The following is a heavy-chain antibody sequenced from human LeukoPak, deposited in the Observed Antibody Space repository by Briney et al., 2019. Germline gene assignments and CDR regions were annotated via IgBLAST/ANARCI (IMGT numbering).Heavy chain of an antibody. CDR2: ISSNGGST. D-gene: IGHD2-2*01. CDR1: GFTFSSYA. V-gene: IGHV3-64D*06. CDR3: VKDLDCSSTSCRYYYYYYGMDV. J-gene: IGHJ6*02. Sequence: PGGSLRLSCSASGFTFSSYAMHWVRQAPGKGLEYVSAISSNGGSTYYADSVKGRFTISRDNSKNTLYLQMSSLRAEDTAVYCCVKDLDCSSTSCRYYYYYYGMDVWGQGTTVTVSS.